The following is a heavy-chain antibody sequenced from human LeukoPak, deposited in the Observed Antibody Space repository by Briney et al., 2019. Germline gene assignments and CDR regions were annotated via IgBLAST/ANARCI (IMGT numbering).Heavy chain of an antibody. D-gene: IGHD7-27*01. CDR1: GFTFSSYG. Sequence: GGSLRLSCAASGFTFSSYGMTWVRQAPGKGLKWVSTITTGDGNTYYADSVKGRFTVSRDDSKNTLYLQMNSLRAEDTAVYYCAKDGGLWVSAHWGDSWGRGTLVTVSS. J-gene: IGHJ4*02. CDR3: AKDGGLWVSAHWGDS. CDR2: ITTGDGNT. V-gene: IGHV3-23*01.